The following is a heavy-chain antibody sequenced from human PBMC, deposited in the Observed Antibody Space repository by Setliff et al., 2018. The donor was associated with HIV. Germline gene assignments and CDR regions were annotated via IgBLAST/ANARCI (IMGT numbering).Heavy chain of an antibody. J-gene: IGHJ3*02. D-gene: IGHD4-17*01. CDR3: ARDRPPSTVDMLGAFDR. CDR1: RGSISRYY. Sequence: EPLSLTCTVSRGSISRYYWSWIRQPPGKGLEWIGYIYYTGTTKYNPSLKSRVTMSVDTSKNQLSLKLSSLTAADTAVYYCARDRPPSTVDMLGAFDRWGQGTMVTVSS. V-gene: IGHV4-59*01. CDR2: IYYTGTT.